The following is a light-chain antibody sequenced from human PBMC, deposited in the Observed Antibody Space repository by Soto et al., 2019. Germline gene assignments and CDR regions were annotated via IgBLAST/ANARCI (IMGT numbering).Light chain of an antibody. CDR1: SSNIGNNY. V-gene: IGLV1-51*01. J-gene: IGLJ2*01. CDR3: GTWDSSLSAVV. Sequence: VLTQPPSVSAAPGQKVTISCSGSSSNIGNNYVSWYQQLPGTAPKLLIYDNNKRPSGIPDRFSGSKSGTSATLGITGLQTGDEADYYCGTWDSSLSAVVFGRGTMVTVL. CDR2: DNN.